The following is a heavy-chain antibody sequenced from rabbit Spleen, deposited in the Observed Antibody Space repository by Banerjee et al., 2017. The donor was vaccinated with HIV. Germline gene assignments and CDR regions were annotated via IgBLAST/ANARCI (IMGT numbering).Heavy chain of an antibody. V-gene: IGHV1S45*01. CDR2: IDTNSDSS. CDR3: ARDTGSSFSSYGMDL. D-gene: IGHD8-1*01. CDR1: GFSFSGTYY. J-gene: IGHJ6*01. Sequence: QEQLEESGGGLVQPEGSLTLACTASGFSFSGTYYMCWVRQAPGKGLVLIACIDTNSDSSYYASWAKGRFTISKTSSTTVTLQMTSLTVADTATYFCARDTGSSFSSYGMDLWGPGSLVTVS.